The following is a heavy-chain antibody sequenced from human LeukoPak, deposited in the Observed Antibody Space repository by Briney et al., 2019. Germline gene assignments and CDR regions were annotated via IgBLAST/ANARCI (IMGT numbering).Heavy chain of an antibody. D-gene: IGHD5-18*01. V-gene: IGHV1-69*01. CDR3: ARTYQRGLLHFDY. CDR2: IIPIFGTA. J-gene: IGHJ4*02. Sequence: SVKVSCKASGGTFSSYAISWVRQAPGQGLEWMGGIIPIFGTANYAQKFQGRVTITADESTSTAYMELSSLRSEDTAVNYCARTYQRGLLHFDYWGQGTLVTVSS. CDR1: GGTFSSYA.